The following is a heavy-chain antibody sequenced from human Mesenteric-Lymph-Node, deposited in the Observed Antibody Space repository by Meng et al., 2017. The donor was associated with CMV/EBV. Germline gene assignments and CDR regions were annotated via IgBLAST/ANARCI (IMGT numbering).Heavy chain of an antibody. CDR1: GGSVSNVNYF. CDR2: MHHSGNA. CDR3: ARVSRSSNYDFWNLFDF. J-gene: IGHJ4*02. Sequence: SETLSLTCTVSGGSVSNVNYFWSWIRPSPGTGLEWIGYMHHSGNAHYNPSLKSRVTISVDASKNQFSLKLRSVTAADTAVYYCARVSRSSNYDFWNLFDFWGQGTLVTVSS. D-gene: IGHD3-3*01. V-gene: IGHV4-61*01.